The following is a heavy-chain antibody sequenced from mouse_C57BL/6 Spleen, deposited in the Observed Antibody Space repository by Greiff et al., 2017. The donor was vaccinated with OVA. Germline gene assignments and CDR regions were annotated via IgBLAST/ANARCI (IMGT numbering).Heavy chain of an antibody. CDR2: IDPSDSYT. CDR1: GYTFTSYW. Sequence: QVQLKQPGAELVMPGASVKLSCKASGYTFTSYWMHWVKQRPGQGLEWIGEIDPSDSYTNYNQKFKGKSTLTVDKSSSTAYMQLSSLTSEDSAVYYCTLTGTRGDYWGQGTTLTVSS. CDR3: TLTGTRGDY. J-gene: IGHJ2*01. V-gene: IGHV1-69*01. D-gene: IGHD4-1*01.